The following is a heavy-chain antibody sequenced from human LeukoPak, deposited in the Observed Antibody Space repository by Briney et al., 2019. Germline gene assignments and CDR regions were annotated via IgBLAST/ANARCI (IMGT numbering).Heavy chain of an antibody. CDR2: IYYSGST. D-gene: IGHD3-22*01. J-gene: IGHJ3*01. CDR1: GGSISSSSYY. CDR3: DMIVVVGFTQWDL. V-gene: IGHV4-39*07. Sequence: SETLSLTCTVSGGSISSSSYYWGWIRQPPGKGLEWIGSIYYSGSTYYNPSLKSRVTISVDTSKNQFSLKLSSVTAADTAVYYRDMIVVVGFTQWDLWGQGTMVTVSS.